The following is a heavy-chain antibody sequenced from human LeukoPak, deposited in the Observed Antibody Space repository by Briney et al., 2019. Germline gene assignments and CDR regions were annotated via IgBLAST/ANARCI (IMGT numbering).Heavy chain of an antibody. CDR1: GFTFSSYT. CDR3: AASLPNIVVVPATKGPFGY. D-gene: IGHD2-2*01. Sequence: GGSLRLSCAASGFTFSSYTMSWVRQAPGKGLEWVSGVSGSGGNIHYADSVRGRFTISRDNSKNTLYLQMNSLRAEDTAVYYCAASLPNIVVVPATKGPFGYWGQGALVTVSS. J-gene: IGHJ4*02. V-gene: IGHV3-23*01. CDR2: VSGSGGNI.